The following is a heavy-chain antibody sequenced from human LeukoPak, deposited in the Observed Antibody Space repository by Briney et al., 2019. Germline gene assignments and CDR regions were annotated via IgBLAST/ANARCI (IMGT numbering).Heavy chain of an antibody. J-gene: IGHJ4*02. CDR2: IKQDGSEK. V-gene: IGHV3-7*01. Sequence: GGSLRLSCAASGFTISSYWMSWVRQAPGKGLEWVANIKQDGSEKYYVDSVKGRFTISRDNAKNSLYLQMNSLRAEDTAVYYCARDEWRGTSDYWGQGTLVTVSS. D-gene: IGHD1-26*01. CDR3: ARDEWRGTSDY. CDR1: GFTISSYW.